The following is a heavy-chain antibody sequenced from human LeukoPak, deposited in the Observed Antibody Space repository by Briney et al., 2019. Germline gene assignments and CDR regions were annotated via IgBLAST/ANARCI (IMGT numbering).Heavy chain of an antibody. J-gene: IGHJ2*01. V-gene: IGHV3-30*18. D-gene: IGHD6-19*01. CDR1: GFTFSSYG. Sequence: GGFLRLSCAASGFTFSSYGMHWVRQAPGKGLEWVAVISYDGSNKYYADSVKGRFTISRDNSKNTLYLQMNSLRAEDTAVYYCAKEGGSGWHYWYFDLWGRGTLVTVSS. CDR3: AKEGGSGWHYWYFDL. CDR2: ISYDGSNK.